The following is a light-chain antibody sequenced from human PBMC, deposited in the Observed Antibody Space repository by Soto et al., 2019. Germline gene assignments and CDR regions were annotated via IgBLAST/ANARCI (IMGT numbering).Light chain of an antibody. J-gene: IGKJ4*01. CDR2: AAS. CDR3: LQHNSYPLT. V-gene: IGKV1-17*01. Sequence: DIQMTQSPSSLSASVGDRVTITCRASQGIRNALGWYQQKPGTAPKSLIYAASSLRSGVPSRFRGSGSGTEFTLTISRLQPEDFATYYCLQHNSYPLTFGGGTKVEIK. CDR1: QGIRNA.